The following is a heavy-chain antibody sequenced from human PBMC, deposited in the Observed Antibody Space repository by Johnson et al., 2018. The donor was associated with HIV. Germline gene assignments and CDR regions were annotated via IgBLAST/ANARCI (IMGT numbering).Heavy chain of an antibody. Sequence: MLLVESGGGLVKPGGSLRLSCAASGFTFTNAWMSWVRQAPGKGLEWIGRIQSKTDGGATDYAAPVKGRFTISRDDSKNTLYLQMNSLKTEDTAVYYSSTYTTLSTMCVEIKGGAFEIWGQGRMVTVSS. CDR3: STYTTLSTMCVEIKGGAFEI. V-gene: IGHV3-15*01. D-gene: IGHD1-1*01. CDR1: GFTFTNAW. CDR2: IQSKTDGGAT. J-gene: IGHJ3*02.